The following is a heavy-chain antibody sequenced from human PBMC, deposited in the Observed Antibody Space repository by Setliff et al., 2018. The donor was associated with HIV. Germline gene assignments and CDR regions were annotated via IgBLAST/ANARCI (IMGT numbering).Heavy chain of an antibody. CDR3: ARGTTLNVVPDAFDI. Sequence: SETLSLTCAVYGGSFNGYYWAWIRQPPGKGLEWIGYIYHAGNTYYNPSLKSRVTISVDTSKNQISLRLNSLTAADTAVYYCARGTTLNVVPDAFDIWGQGTMVTVSS. CDR2: IYHAGNT. V-gene: IGHV4-34*01. D-gene: IGHD4-17*01. J-gene: IGHJ3*02. CDR1: GGSFNGYY.